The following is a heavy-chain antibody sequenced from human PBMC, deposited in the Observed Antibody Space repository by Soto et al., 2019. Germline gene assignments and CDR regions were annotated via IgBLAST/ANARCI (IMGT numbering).Heavy chain of an antibody. CDR1: GFTFSNAW. J-gene: IGHJ4*02. CDR2: IKSKTDGGTT. V-gene: IGHV3-15*01. Sequence: GESLKISCAASGFTFSNAWMSWVRQAPGKGLEWVGRIKSKTDGGTTDYAAPVKGRFTISRDDSKNTLYLQMNSLKTEDTAVYYCTTLSVGIWAVAGWTYFDYWGQGTLVTVSS. D-gene: IGHD6-19*01. CDR3: TTLSVGIWAVAGWTYFDY.